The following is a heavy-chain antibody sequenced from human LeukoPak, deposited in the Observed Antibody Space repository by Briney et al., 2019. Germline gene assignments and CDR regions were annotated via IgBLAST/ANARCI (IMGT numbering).Heavy chain of an antibody. CDR3: ASRDTTSYWYFDL. D-gene: IGHD4-17*01. Sequence: SQTLSLTCALSGDIVSSNSAGWNWIRQSPSRGLEWLGRTYYRSKWYNEYAVSVKSRITINPDTSKNQFSLKLSSVTAADTAVYYCASRDTTSYWYFDLWGRGTLVTVSS. CDR2: TYYRSKWYN. V-gene: IGHV6-1*01. CDR1: GDIVSSNSAG. J-gene: IGHJ2*01.